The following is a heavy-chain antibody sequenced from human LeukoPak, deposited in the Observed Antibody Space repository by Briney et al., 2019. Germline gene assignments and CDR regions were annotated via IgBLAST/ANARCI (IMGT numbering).Heavy chain of an antibody. CDR2: MYNSGST. J-gene: IGHJ4*02. V-gene: IGHV4-38-2*01. D-gene: IGHD3-3*01. Sequence: SETLSLTCGVSGYSITSGFCWGWIRQPPGKGLEWIAFMYNSGSTYYDPSLKSRVTMSIDTSKNLLSLKLGSVTAADTAVYYCERHYTLVNTLSDYFEYWGQATLVTVSS. CDR3: ERHYTLVNTLSDYFEY. CDR1: GYSITSGFC.